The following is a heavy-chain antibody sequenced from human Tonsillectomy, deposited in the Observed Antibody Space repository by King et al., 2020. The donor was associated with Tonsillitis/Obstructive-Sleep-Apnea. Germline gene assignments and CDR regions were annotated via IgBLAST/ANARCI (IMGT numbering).Heavy chain of an antibody. CDR1: GFSFSDYY. J-gene: IGHJ4*02. V-gene: IGHV3-11*05. CDR2: ISKISTYT. D-gene: IGHD1-14*01. Sequence: VQLVESGGGLAKPGESLRLSCAASGFSFSDYYMSWIRQAPGKGPEWISYISKISTYTNYADSVKGRFTISRDNAKNSLYLQMSSLRAEDTAVYYCARSLRVQSANLLFDYWGQGALVTVSS. CDR3: ARSLRVQSANLLFDY.